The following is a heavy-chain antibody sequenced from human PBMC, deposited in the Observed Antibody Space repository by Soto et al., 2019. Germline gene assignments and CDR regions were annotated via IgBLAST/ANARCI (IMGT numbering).Heavy chain of an antibody. V-gene: IGHV4-59*06. CDR2: IYYIGTT. D-gene: IGHD1-1*01. J-gene: IGHJ5*02. Sequence: SETLSLTCTVSGGSISSYYWSWIRQLPGKGLEWIGNIYYIGTTSYNPSLKSRVIISIDTSKNQFSLELTSVLAADTAVYYCAKNETTRPWFDPWGQGTLVTVSS. CDR3: AKNETTRPWFDP. CDR1: GGSISSYY.